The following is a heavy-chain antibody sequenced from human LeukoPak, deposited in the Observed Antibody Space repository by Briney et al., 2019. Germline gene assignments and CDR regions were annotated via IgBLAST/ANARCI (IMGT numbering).Heavy chain of an antibody. J-gene: IGHJ4*02. Sequence: GGSLRLSCAASGFTFSSYVMSWVRQAPGKGLEWVSGISGTGGRTYYADSVKGRFTISRDNSKNTMYLQMNSLRAEDTAVYYCAKDPTSSWYSSAYWGQGTLVTVSS. CDR3: AKDPTSSWYSSAY. CDR1: GFTFSSYV. V-gene: IGHV3-23*01. CDR2: ISGTGGRT. D-gene: IGHD6-13*01.